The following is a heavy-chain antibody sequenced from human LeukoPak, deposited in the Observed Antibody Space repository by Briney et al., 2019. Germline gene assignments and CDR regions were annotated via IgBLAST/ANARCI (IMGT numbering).Heavy chain of an antibody. D-gene: IGHD3-10*01. CDR2: ISSSSSYI. CDR1: GFTFSSYS. V-gene: IGHV3-21*01. J-gene: IGHJ4*02. CDR3: AKDGGGEPDY. Sequence: GGSLRLSCAASGFTFSSYSLTWVRQAPGKGLEWVSSISSSSSYIYYADSVKGRFTISRDNAKNSLSLQMNSLRAEDTAVYYCAKDGGGEPDYWGQGTLITVSS.